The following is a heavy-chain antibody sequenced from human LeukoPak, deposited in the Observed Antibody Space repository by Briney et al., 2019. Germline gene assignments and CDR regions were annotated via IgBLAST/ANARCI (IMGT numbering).Heavy chain of an antibody. V-gene: IGHV4-61*02. D-gene: IGHD6-25*01. CDR1: GGSISSGSYY. CDR3: ARGHQSSGPFGY. J-gene: IGHJ4*02. Sequence: SETLSLTCTVSGGSISSGSYYWSWIRQPAGKGLEWIGRIYTSGSTNYNPSLKSRVTISVDTSKNQFSLKLSSVTAADTAVYYCARGHQSSGPFGYWGQGTLVTVSS. CDR2: IYTSGST.